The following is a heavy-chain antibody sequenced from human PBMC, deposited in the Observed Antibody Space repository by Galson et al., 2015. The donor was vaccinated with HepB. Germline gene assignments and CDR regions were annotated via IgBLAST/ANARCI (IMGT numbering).Heavy chain of an antibody. CDR1: GDSLTNSNYY. CDR3: AGQGPNLHWYFED. D-gene: IGHD1-1*01. J-gene: IGHJ4*02. Sequence: ETLSLTCTVSGDSLTNSNYYWGWIRQPPGMALEWIASIHSTGNTYYKSSLKSRVTISADTSKNHFFLTLTSATAADTAVYYCAGQGPNLHWYFEDWGQGTLVTVSS. CDR2: IHSTGNT. V-gene: IGHV4-39*01.